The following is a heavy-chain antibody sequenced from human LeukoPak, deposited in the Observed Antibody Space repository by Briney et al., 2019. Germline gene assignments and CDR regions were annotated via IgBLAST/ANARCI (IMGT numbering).Heavy chain of an antibody. CDR1: GYTFTSYD. CDR2: MNPNSGNT. CDR3: ARGGQLEYYYYYGMDV. D-gene: IGHD6-6*01. V-gene: IGHV1-8*01. J-gene: IGHJ6*02. Sequence: ASVKVSCKASGYTFTSYDINWARQATGQGLEWMGWMNPNSGNTGYAQKFQGRVTMTRNTSISTAYMELSSLRSEDTAVYYCARGGQLEYYYYYGMDVWGQGTTVTVSS.